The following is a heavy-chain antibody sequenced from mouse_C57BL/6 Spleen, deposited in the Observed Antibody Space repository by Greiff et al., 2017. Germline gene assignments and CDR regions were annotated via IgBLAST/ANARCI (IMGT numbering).Heavy chain of an antibody. Sequence: QVQLQQPGAELVRPGSSVKLSCKASGYTFTSYWMHWVKQRPIQGLEWIGNIDPSDSETHYNQKFKDKATLTEDKSSSTAYMLLSSLTSEDSAVYYCAREEAWLFAYLGQGTLVTVSA. CDR1: GYTFTSYW. J-gene: IGHJ3*01. CDR3: AREEAWLFAY. CDR2: IDPSDSET. V-gene: IGHV1-52*01. D-gene: IGHD2-2*01.